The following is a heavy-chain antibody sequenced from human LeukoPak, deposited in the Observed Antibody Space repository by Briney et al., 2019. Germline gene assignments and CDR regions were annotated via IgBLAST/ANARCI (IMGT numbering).Heavy chain of an antibody. D-gene: IGHD2-2*02. CDR1: GGSISSSSYY. Sequence: SETLSLTCTVSGGSISSSSYYWGWIRQPPGKGLEWIGSIYYSGSTYYNPSLKSRVTISVDTSKNQFSLKLSSVTAADTAVYYCARRPVGYCSSTSCYKGGTLDYWGQGTLVTVSS. J-gene: IGHJ4*02. V-gene: IGHV4-39*01. CDR2: IYYSGST. CDR3: ARRPVGYCSSTSCYKGGTLDY.